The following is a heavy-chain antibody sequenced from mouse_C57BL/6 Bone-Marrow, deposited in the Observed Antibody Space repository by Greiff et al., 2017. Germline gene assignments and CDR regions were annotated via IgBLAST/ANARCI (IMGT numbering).Heavy chain of an antibody. Sequence: VQLQQSGAELMKPGASVKLSCKATGYTFTGYWIEWVKQRPGHGLEWIGEILPGSGSTNYNEKFKGMATFTADTSSNTAYMQLSCLTTENSAIYYWAREGNGYYVVPFAYCGQGTLVTVAA. CDR2: ILPGSGST. D-gene: IGHD2-3*01. CDR3: AREGNGYYVVPFAY. CDR1: GYTFTGYW. J-gene: IGHJ3*01. V-gene: IGHV1-9*01.